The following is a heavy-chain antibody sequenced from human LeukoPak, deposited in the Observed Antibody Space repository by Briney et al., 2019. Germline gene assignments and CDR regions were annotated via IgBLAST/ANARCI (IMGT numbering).Heavy chain of an antibody. Sequence: GGSLRLSCAASGFTFISYSMNWVRQAPGKGLEWVSSISGSSSYIYYADSVKGRFTISRGNANNSLYLQMNSLRAEDTAVYYCARDHPLAARPSYYMDVWGKGTTVTVSS. D-gene: IGHD6-6*01. CDR1: GFTFISYS. CDR2: ISGSSSYI. J-gene: IGHJ6*03. CDR3: ARDHPLAARPSYYMDV. V-gene: IGHV3-21*01.